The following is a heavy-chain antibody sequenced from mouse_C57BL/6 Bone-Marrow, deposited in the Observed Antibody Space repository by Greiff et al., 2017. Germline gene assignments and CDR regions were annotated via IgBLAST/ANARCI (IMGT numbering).Heavy chain of an antibody. CDR2: IDPETGGT. J-gene: IGHJ3*01. Sequence: QVQLQQSVAELVRPGASVTLSCKASGYTFTDYEMHWVKQTPVHGLEWIGAIDPETGGTAYNQKFKGKAILTADKSSSTAYMELRSLTSEDSAVYYCTRPPLRGFAYWGQGTLVTVSA. D-gene: IGHD1-1*01. CDR1: GYTFTDYE. CDR3: TRPPLRGFAY. V-gene: IGHV1-15*01.